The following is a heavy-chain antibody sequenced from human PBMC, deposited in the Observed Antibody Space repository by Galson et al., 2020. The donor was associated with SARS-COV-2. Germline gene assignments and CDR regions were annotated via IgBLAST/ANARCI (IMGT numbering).Heavy chain of an antibody. J-gene: IGHJ4*02. Sequence: GGSLRLSCAASGFTFSNHWMYWVRQAPGNGPVFVLYINYDGSRINYADSVKGRFTISRDNAKNTLYLQMNSLRVEDTALYFCVRVFSGTVGLDCWGQGTLVTVSS. V-gene: IGHV3-74*01. D-gene: IGHD1-26*01. CDR3: VRVFSGTVGLDC. CDR2: INYDGSRI. CDR1: GFTFSNHW.